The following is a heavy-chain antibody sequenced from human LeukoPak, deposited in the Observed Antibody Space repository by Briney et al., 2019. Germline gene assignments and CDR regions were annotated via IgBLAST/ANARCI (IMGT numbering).Heavy chain of an antibody. V-gene: IGHV3-23*01. CDR1: GFTFSYYA. CDR2: ISGSGGST. CDR3: AKDCRGGSYPFDV. J-gene: IGHJ4*02. D-gene: IGHD1-26*01. Sequence: GGSLRLSCAASGFTFSYYAMGWVRQAPGKGLEWVSAISGSGGSTYYADSVRGRFTISRDNSGNTLFLQMNSLRGEDSAIYYCAKDCRGGSYPFDVWGQGTLVTVSS.